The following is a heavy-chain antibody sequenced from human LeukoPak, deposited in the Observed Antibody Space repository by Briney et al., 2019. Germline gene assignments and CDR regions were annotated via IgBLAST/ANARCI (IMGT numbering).Heavy chain of an antibody. J-gene: IGHJ2*01. V-gene: IGHV1-2*02. D-gene: IGHD4-23*01. Sequence: ASVKVSCKAAGYTFTGYCMHWVRQAPGQGLEWMGWINPNSGGTNYAQKFQGRVTMTRDTSITTAYMELSRLSSDDTAVYYCASHSRKVTNDCYFDLWGRGTLVTVSS. CDR1: GYTFTGYC. CDR2: INPNSGGT. CDR3: ASHSRKVTNDCYFDL.